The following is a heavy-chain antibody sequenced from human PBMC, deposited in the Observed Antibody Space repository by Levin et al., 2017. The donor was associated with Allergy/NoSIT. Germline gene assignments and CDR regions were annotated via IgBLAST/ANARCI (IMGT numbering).Heavy chain of an antibody. D-gene: IGHD6-13*01. CDR2: IGGSGGDT. Sequence: PGGSLRLSCTASGFTFNNYAMSWVRQAPGKGLEWVSAIGGSGGDTYYADSVKGRFSISRDNPKNTLYLQMTSLRAEDTAVYYCAKERIVAAAPYYFDYWGQGTLVTVSS. CDR3: AKERIVAAAPYYFDY. V-gene: IGHV3-23*01. CDR1: GFTFNNYA. J-gene: IGHJ4*02.